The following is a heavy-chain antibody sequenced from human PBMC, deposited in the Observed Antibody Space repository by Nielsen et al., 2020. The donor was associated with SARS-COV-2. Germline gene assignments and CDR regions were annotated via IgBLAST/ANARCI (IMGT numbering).Heavy chain of an antibody. CDR2: ISGSGGST. D-gene: IGHD3-10*01. CDR3: AKDGSGSYSFYWYYGMDV. Sequence: WIRQPPGKGLEWVSAISGSGGSTYYADSVKGRFTISRDNSKNTLYLQMNSLRAEDTAVYYCAKDGSGSYSFYWYYGMDVWGQGTTVTVSS. V-gene: IGHV3-23*01. J-gene: IGHJ6*02.